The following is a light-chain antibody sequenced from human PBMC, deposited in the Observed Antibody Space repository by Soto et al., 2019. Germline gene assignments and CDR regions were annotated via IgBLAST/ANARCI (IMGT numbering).Light chain of an antibody. CDR3: QQYGGSPRT. CDR2: DAF. V-gene: IGKV3-20*01. Sequence: EIVLTQSPGTLSLSRGESATLSCRASRSLDSGQLAWYQQKVGRAPRLLIHDAFIRATGIPDRLSGSGSGTDFTLTIARLEPEDFAVYYCQQYGGSPRTFGQGTRLEIK. CDR1: RSLDSGQ. J-gene: IGKJ5*01.